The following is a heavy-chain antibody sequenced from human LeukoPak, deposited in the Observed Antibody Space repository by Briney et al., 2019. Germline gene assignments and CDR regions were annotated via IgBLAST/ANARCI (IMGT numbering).Heavy chain of an antibody. V-gene: IGHV5-51*01. J-gene: IGHJ5*02. D-gene: IGHD6-13*01. CDR2: IYPGDSDT. CDR1: GYSFTSYW. Sequence: GESLKISCKGSGYSFTSYWIGWVRQMPGKGLEWMGIIYPGDSDTRYSPSFQGQVTISADKSISTAYLQWSSLKASDTAMYYCARHGPYSSSWREPEDNWFDPWGQGTLVTVSS. CDR3: ARHGPYSSSWREPEDNWFDP.